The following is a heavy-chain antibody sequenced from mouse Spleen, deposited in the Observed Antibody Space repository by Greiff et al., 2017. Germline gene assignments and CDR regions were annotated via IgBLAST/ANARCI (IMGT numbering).Heavy chain of an antibody. V-gene: IGHV5-9-3*01. CDR1: GFTFSSYA. J-gene: IGHJ4*01. CDR2: ISSGGGNT. D-gene: IGHD2-5*01. CDR3: ARAPYSTYYAMDY. Sequence: EVQVVESGGGLVKPGGSLKLSCAASGFTFSSYAMSWVRRTPEKRLEWVAYISSGGGNTYYPDSVKGRFTISRDNAKNTLYLQMSSLRSEDTALYYCARAPYSTYYAMDYWGQGTSVTVSS.